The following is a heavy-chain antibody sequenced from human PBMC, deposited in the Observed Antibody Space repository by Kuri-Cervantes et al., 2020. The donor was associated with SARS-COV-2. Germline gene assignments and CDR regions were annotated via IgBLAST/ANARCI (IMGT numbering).Heavy chain of an antibody. CDR2: ISSSSSTL. CDR1: GFTFSSYS. D-gene: IGHD3-22*01. J-gene: IGHJ6*03. CDR3: SRTYDSSGSLYYYYYMDV. Sequence: GGSLRLSCAASGFTFSSYSMNWVRQAPGKGLEWVSYISSSSSTLYYADSVKGRFTISRGNAKNSLYLQMNSLRAEDTAVYYCSRTYDSSGSLYYYYYMDVWGKGTTVTVSS. V-gene: IGHV3-48*01.